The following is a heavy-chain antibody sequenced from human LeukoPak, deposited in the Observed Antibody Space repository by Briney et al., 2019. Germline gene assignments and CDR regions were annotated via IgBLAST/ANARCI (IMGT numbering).Heavy chain of an antibody. V-gene: IGHV3-23*01. J-gene: IGHJ4*02. D-gene: IGHD6-19*01. CDR3: AKTIGYSSGWFQPLYFDY. CDR2: ISGSGGST. CDR1: GFTFSSYA. Sequence: PGGSLRLSCAASGFTFSSYAMSWVRQAPGKGLEWVSSISGSGGSTYYADSLKGRFTISRDNSNNMLYLQTNSLRVEDTAVYYCAKTIGYSSGWFQPLYFDYWGQGTLVTVSS.